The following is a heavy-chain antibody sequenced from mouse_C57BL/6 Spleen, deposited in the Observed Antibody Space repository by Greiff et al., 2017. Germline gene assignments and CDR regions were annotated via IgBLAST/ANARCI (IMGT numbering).Heavy chain of an antibody. CDR2: INPSSGYT. D-gene: IGHD4-1*01. V-gene: IGHV1-4*01. Sequence: QVQLKQSGAELARPGASVKMSCKASGYTFTSYTMHWVKQRPGQGLEWIGYINPSSGYTKYNQKFKDKATLTADKSSSTAYMQLSSLTSEDSAVYYCARGLTGTGWYFDVWGTGTTVTVSS. J-gene: IGHJ1*03. CDR1: GYTFTSYT. CDR3: ARGLTGTGWYFDV.